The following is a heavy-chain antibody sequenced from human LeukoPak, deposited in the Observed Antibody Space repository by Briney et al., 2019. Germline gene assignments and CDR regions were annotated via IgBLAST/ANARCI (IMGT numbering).Heavy chain of an antibody. J-gene: IGHJ4*02. CDR2: INHSGST. CDR3: AREGYYDYVWGSYRYTSVLDY. D-gene: IGHD3-16*02. V-gene: IGHV4-34*01. CDR1: GCPFSGYY. Sequence: SETLSLTCAVYGCPFSGYYWSWIRQPPGKGLEWIGEINHSGSTNYNPSLKSRVTISVDTSKSQYSLKLSSVTAADTAVYYCAREGYYDYVWGSYRYTSVLDYWGQGTLVTVSS.